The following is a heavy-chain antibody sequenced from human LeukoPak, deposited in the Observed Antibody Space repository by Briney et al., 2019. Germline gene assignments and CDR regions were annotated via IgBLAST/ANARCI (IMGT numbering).Heavy chain of an antibody. D-gene: IGHD6-6*01. CDR3: ARGLSVYSSSFDAFDI. Sequence: GASVKVSCKASGYTFTSYDINWVRQATGQGLEWMGWMNPNSGNTGYAQKFQGRVTITRNTSISTAYMELSSLRSEDTAVYYCARGLSVYSSSFDAFDIWGQGTMVTVSS. V-gene: IGHV1-8*03. J-gene: IGHJ3*02. CDR2: MNPNSGNT. CDR1: GYTFTSYD.